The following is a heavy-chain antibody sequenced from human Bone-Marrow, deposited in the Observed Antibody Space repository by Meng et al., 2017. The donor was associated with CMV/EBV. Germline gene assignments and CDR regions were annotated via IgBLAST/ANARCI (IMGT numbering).Heavy chain of an antibody. V-gene: IGHV1-46*01. CDR1: GYTFTGYY. Sequence: ASVKVSCKASGYTFTGYYMHWVRQAPGQGLEWMGIINPSGGSTSYAQKFQGRVTMTRDTSTSTVYMELSSLRSEDTAVYYCARDWYYYDSSGYFYYYYYGMDVWGQGTKVTVSS. J-gene: IGHJ6*02. D-gene: IGHD3-22*01. CDR3: ARDWYYYDSSGYFYYYYYGMDV. CDR2: INPSGGST.